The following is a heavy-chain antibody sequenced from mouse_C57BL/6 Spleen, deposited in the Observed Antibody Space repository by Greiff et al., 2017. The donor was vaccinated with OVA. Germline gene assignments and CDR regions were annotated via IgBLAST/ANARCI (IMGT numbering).Heavy chain of an antibody. CDR3: ARYRWYFDV. J-gene: IGHJ1*03. CDR1: GFTFTDYY. V-gene: IGHV7-3*01. CDR2: IRNKANGYTT. Sequence: EVKLVESGGGLVQPGGSLSLSCAASGFTFTDYYMSWVRQPPGKALEWLGFIRNKANGYTTEYSASVKGRFTISSDNSQSILYLQMNALRAEDSATYYCARYRWYFDVWGTGTTVTVSS.